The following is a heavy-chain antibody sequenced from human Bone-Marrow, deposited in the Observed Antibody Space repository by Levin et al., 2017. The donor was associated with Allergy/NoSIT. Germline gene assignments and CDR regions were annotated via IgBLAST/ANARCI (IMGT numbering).Heavy chain of an antibody. D-gene: IGHD3-22*01. CDR3: ARVPFTMIVVVIRGLWFDP. J-gene: IGHJ5*02. Sequence: SETLSLTCTVSGGSISSSSYYWGWIRQPPGTGLEWIGSIYYSGSTYYNPSLKSRVTISVDTSKNQFSLKLSSVTAADTAVYYCARVPFTMIVVVIRGLWFDPWGQGTLVTVSS. CDR1: GGSISSSSYY. V-gene: IGHV4-39*07. CDR2: IYYSGST.